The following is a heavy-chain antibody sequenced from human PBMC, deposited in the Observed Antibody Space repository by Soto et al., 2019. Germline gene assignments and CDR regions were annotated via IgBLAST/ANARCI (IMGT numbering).Heavy chain of an antibody. CDR3: ARRGFDWYYYYGMDV. CDR2: IYYSGST. D-gene: IGHD3-9*01. V-gene: IGHV4-39*01. Sequence: TSETLSLTCTVSGGSISSSSYYWGWTRQPPGKGLEWIGSIYYSGSTYYNPSLKSRVTISVDTSKNQFSLKLSSVTAADTAVYYCARRGFDWYYYYGMDVWGQGTTVTVSS. CDR1: GGSISSSSYY. J-gene: IGHJ6*02.